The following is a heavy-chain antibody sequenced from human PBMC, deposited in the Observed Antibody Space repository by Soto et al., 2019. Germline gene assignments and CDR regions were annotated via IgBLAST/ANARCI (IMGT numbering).Heavy chain of an antibody. V-gene: IGHV1-69*13. CDR2: IIPIFGTA. CDR1: GGTFSSYT. D-gene: IGHD3-22*01. J-gene: IGHJ5*02. Sequence: ASVKVSCKASGGTFSSYTISWVRQAPGQGLEWMGGIIPIFGTANYAQKFQGRVTITADESTSTAYMELSSLRSEDTAVYYCARNPPTYYYDSSGYSSPLYNWFDPWGQGTLVTVSS. CDR3: ARNPPTYYYDSSGYSSPLYNWFDP.